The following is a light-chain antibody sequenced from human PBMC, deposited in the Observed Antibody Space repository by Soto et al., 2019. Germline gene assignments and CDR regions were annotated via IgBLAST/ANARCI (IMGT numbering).Light chain of an antibody. CDR2: AAS. J-gene: IGKJ5*01. CDR1: QTIMTY. CDR3: QQYNTYST. Sequence: DIQMTQSPSSLSASVGDEVTITCRASQTIMTYLNWYQLKPGKPPRLLIYAASSLQSGVPSRFSGSGSGTDFTLTISSLQPEDFATYYCQQYNTYSTFGQGTRLEI. V-gene: IGKV1-39*01.